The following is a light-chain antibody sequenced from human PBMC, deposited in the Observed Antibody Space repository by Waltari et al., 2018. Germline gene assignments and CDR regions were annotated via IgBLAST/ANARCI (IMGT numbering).Light chain of an antibody. CDR2: DAS. V-gene: IGKV1-33*01. J-gene: IGKJ5*01. Sequence: DIQMTQSPSSLSASVGDRVTITCRASQDISNYLNWYQQKPGRAPTLLIYDASNLETGVPSRFSGSGSGTDFTFTISSLQPEDIATYYCQQYDNLPITFGQGTRLEIK. CDR1: QDISNY. CDR3: QQYDNLPIT.